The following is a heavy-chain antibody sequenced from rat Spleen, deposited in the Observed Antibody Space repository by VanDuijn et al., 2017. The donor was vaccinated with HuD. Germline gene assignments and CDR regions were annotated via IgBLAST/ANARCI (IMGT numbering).Heavy chain of an antibody. CDR1: GFTFDDFY. CDR3: TRNWDY. D-gene: IGHD5-1*01. CDR2: INYDGSST. J-gene: IGHJ2*01. V-gene: IGHV5-20*01. Sequence: EVQLVESGGGSVQPGRSLKVSCAASGFTFDDFYMAWVRQAPTKGLEWVASINYDGSSTYYRDSVKGRFSISRDNAKSSLYLQMDSLRSEDTATYYCTRNWDYWGQGVMVTVSS.